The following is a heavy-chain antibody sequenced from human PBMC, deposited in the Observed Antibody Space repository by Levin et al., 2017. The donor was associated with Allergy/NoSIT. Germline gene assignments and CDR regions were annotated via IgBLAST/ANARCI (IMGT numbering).Heavy chain of an antibody. J-gene: IGHJ3*02. CDR3: ATRGGGSGSHACDI. CDR1: GFTFSDYF. V-gene: IGHV3-11*03. Sequence: GGSLRLSCAASGFTFSDYFMTWIRQSPGKGLEWLSFISSSSSFTNYADSVKGRFTTSRDNAKKSLFLQMNSLRAEDSAVYYCATRGGGSGSHACDIWGQGTMVTVSS. CDR2: ISSSSSFT. D-gene: IGHD2-15*01.